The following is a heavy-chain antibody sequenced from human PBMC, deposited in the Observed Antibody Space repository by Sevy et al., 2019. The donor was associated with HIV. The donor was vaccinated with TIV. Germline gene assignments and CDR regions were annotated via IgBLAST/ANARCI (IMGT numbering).Heavy chain of an antibody. Sequence: GGSLRLSCAASGFTFDDFGMSWVRHAPGKGLEWVASINWDGGSTTYADSVKGRFTISRDNAKNSLGLQMNSLRADDTALYYSAREKSHGGACYHFVNWGQGTLVTVSS. CDR1: GFTFDDFG. D-gene: IGHD2-21*02. CDR3: AREKSHGGACYHFVN. J-gene: IGHJ4*02. CDR2: INWDGGST. V-gene: IGHV3-20*04.